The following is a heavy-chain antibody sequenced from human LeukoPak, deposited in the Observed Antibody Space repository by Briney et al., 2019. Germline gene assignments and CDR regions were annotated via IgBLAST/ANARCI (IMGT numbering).Heavy chain of an antibody. J-gene: IGHJ5*02. CDR2: INHSGST. Sequence: PSETLSLTCAVYGGSFSGYYWSWIRQPPGKGLEWIGEINHSGSTNYNPSLKSRVTISVDTSKNQFSLKLSSVTAADTAVYYCARDPASVNWFDPWGQGTLVTVSS. CDR3: ARDPASVNWFDP. V-gene: IGHV4-34*01. CDR1: GGSFSGYY.